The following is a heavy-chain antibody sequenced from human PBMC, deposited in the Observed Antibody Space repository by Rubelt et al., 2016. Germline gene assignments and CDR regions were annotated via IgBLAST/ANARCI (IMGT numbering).Heavy chain of an antibody. D-gene: IGHD3-10*01. CDR1: GFAFSSYS. CDR2: ISSSSSYI. Sequence: EVQLVESGGGLVKPGGSLRLSCAASGFAFSSYSMNWVRQAPGKGLEWVSSISSSSSYIYYADSVKGRYTISRDNAKNSLTLQMNSLGAEDTAVYYCARGSRGDYYYYMDVWGKGTTVTVSS. V-gene: IGHV3-21*06. J-gene: IGHJ6*03. CDR3: ARGSRGDYYYYMDV.